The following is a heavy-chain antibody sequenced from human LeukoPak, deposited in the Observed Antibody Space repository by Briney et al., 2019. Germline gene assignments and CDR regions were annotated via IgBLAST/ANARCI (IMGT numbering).Heavy chain of an antibody. J-gene: IGHJ4*02. Sequence: PGGSLRLSCAASGFTFSSYGMHWVRQAPGKVLEWVAVISYDGSNKYYADSVKGRFTISRDNSKNTLYLQMNSLRAEDTAVYYCAKGSDSSAWTLFDYWGREPWSPSPQ. CDR2: ISYDGSNK. V-gene: IGHV3-33*05. CDR1: GFTFSSYG. D-gene: IGHD6-25*01. CDR3: AKGSDSSAWTLFDY.